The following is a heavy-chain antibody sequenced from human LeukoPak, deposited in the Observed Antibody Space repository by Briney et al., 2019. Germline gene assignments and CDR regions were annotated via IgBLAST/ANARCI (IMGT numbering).Heavy chain of an antibody. CDR2: IKEDGSKK. V-gene: IGHV3-7*01. D-gene: IGHD5-24*01. CDR3: ARDGRDGYIDY. CDR1: GFTFSSYW. J-gene: IGHJ4*02. Sequence: GGSLRLSCAASGFTFSSYWMSWVRQAPGKGLEWVANIKEDGSKKYHVDSVKGRFTISRDNAKNSLYLQMNSLRAEDTAVYYCARDGRDGYIDYWGQGTLVTVSS.